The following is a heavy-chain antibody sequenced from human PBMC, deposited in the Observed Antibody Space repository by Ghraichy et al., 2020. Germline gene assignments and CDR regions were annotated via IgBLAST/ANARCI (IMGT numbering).Heavy chain of an antibody. J-gene: IGHJ6*02. CDR1: GGSFSGYY. CDR3: ARGGYYDFWSGTYYGMDV. CDR2: INHSGST. Sequence: SQTLSLTCAVYGGSFSGYYWSWIRQPPGKGLEWIGEINHSGSTNYNPSLKSRVTISVDTSKNQFSLKLSSVTAADTAVYYCARGGYYDFWSGTYYGMDVWGQGPRSPSP. D-gene: IGHD3-3*01. V-gene: IGHV4-34*01.